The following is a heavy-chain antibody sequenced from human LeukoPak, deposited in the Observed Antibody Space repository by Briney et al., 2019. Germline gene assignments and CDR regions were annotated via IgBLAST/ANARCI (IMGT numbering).Heavy chain of an antibody. CDR2: IIPIFGTA. Sequence: SVKVSCKASGGTFSSYAISWVRQAPGQGLEWMGGIIPIFGTANYAQKFQGRVTITADESTSTAYMELSSLRSEDTAVYYCARDLSVYCSSTSCSFDYWCRGTLVTVSS. D-gene: IGHD2-2*01. CDR1: GGTFSSYA. CDR3: ARDLSVYCSSTSCSFDY. V-gene: IGHV1-69*13. J-gene: IGHJ4*02.